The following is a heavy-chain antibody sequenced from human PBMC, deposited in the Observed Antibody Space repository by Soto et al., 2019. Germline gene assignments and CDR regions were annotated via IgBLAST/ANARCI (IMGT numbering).Heavy chain of an antibody. Sequence: GGSLRLSCAASGFTFSSYSMNWVRQAPGKGLEWVSSISSSSSYIYYADSVKGRFTISRDNAKNSLYLQMNSLRAEDTAVYYCAKDSPLVVVGPFDYWGQGTLVTVSS. CDR2: ISSSSSYI. J-gene: IGHJ4*02. D-gene: IGHD2-15*01. CDR1: GFTFSSYS. V-gene: IGHV3-21*04. CDR3: AKDSPLVVVGPFDY.